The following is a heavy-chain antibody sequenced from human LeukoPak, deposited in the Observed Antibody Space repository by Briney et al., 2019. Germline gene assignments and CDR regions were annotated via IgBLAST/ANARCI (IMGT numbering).Heavy chain of an antibody. J-gene: IGHJ3*02. D-gene: IGHD2-2*01. CDR2: ISANGVDT. CDR3: AKDIVVVPAAKAAFDI. V-gene: IGHV3-23*01. CDR1: GFTFSNHA. Sequence: GGSQRLSCVASGFTFSNHAMTWVRQAPGKGLEWVSAISANGVDTFYAPSVKGRFTISRDNSKNTLYLQINSLRAEDTAIYYCAKDIVVVPAAKAAFDIWGQGTMVTVSS.